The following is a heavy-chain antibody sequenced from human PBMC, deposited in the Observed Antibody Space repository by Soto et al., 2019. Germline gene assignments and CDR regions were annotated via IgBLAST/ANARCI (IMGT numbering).Heavy chain of an antibody. J-gene: IGHJ4*02. CDR1: GFPVTTYG. Sequence: QVQLVESGGGVVQPGRSLRLSCAASGFPVTTYGMHWVREGAGKGLEWVAVISYDGSNKYYADSVKGRFTISRDNSKNSLYLQMNSLRPEDTALYYCVGGQYYFDYRGQGTLVIVSS. V-gene: IGHV3-30*03. D-gene: IGHD3-10*01. CDR2: ISYDGSNK. CDR3: VGGQYYFDY.